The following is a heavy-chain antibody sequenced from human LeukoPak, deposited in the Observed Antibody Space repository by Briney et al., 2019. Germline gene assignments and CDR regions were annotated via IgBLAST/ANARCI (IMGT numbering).Heavy chain of an antibody. CDR2: IYHSGST. V-gene: IGHV4-4*02. CDR3: ARYSPEGSGWYREGAFDI. Sequence: PSGTLSLTCAVSGGSISRSNWWSWVRQPPGKGLEWIGEIYHSGSTNYNPSLKSRVTISVDKSKNQFSLKLSSVTAADTAVYYCARYSPEGSGWYREGAFDIWGQGTMVTVSS. J-gene: IGHJ3*02. D-gene: IGHD6-19*01. CDR1: GGSISRSNW.